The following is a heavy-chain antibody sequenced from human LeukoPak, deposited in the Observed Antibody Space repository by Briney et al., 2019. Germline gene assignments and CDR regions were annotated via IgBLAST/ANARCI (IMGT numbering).Heavy chain of an antibody. V-gene: IGHV3-30*02. CDR1: GFTFSSYG. CDR2: IRYDGGNK. J-gene: IGHJ4*02. D-gene: IGHD3-9*01. Sequence: PGGSLRLSCAASGFTFSSYGMHWVRQAPGKGLEWVAFIRYDGGNKYYADSVKGRFTISRDSSKNTLYLQMNSLRAEDTAVYYCAKEGTYYDILTGYYPTGFFDYWGQGTLVTVSS. CDR3: AKEGTYYDILTGYYPTGFFDY.